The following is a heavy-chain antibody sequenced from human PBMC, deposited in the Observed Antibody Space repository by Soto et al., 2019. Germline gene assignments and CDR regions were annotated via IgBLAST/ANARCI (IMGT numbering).Heavy chain of an antibody. J-gene: IGHJ3*02. V-gene: IGHV4-61*01. D-gene: IGHD6-6*01. CDR1: GGSVSSGSYY. CDR3: ARATPLGIAAPHRGNAFDI. Sequence: SETLSLTCTVSGGSVSSGSYYWSWIRQPPGKGLEWIGYIYYSGSTNYNPSLKSRVTISVDTSKNQFSLKLSSVTAADTAVYYCARATPLGIAAPHRGNAFDIWGQGTMVTVSS. CDR2: IYYSGST.